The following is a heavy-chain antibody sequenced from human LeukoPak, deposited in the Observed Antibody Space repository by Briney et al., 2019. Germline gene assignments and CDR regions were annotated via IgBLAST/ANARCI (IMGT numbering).Heavy chain of an antibody. CDR3: ASSLLWFEDLPPTLYFDL. J-gene: IGHJ2*01. CDR1: GGSISSSSYY. D-gene: IGHD3-10*01. CDR2: IYYSGST. V-gene: IGHV4-39*01. Sequence: SETLSLTCTVSGGSISSSSYYWGWIRQPPGKGLEWIGSIYYSGSTYYNPSLKSRVTISVDTSKNQFSLKLSSVTAADTAVYYCASSLLWFEDLPPTLYFDLCGCGQLVIVS.